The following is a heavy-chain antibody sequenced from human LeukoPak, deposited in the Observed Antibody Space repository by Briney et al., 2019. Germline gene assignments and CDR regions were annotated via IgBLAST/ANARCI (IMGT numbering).Heavy chain of an antibody. V-gene: IGHV1-2*02. CDR2: IHPNNGDT. D-gene: IGHD3-10*01. CDR3: ARDGPAQMVDLDY. Sequence: ASVKVSCKTSGYSFTDYYMHWVRQAPGQGLECMGWIHPNNGDTAYAQKFEGRVAMTRDTSISTAYMELRRLRPDDTAVYFCARDGPAQMVDLDYWGQGTLVTVSS. CDR1: GYSFTDYY. J-gene: IGHJ4*02.